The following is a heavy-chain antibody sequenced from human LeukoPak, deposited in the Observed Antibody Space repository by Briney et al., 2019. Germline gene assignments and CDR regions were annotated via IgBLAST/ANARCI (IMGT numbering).Heavy chain of an antibody. CDR1: GFTFSNYY. CDR3: TSGMIVVAPGFAPVQDAFDI. J-gene: IGHJ3*02. CDR2: ISGSSSTI. Sequence: GGSLRLSCAASGFTFSNYYMSWVRQAPGKGLEWVSYISGSSSTIYYADSVKGRFTISRDNAKNSLYLEMHSLKTEDTAVYYCTSGMIVVAPGFAPVQDAFDIWGQGTMVTVSS. D-gene: IGHD3-22*01. V-gene: IGHV3-48*01.